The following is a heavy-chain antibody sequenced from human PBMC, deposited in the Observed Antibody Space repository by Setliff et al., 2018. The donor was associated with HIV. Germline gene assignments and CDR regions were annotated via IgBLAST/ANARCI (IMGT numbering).Heavy chain of an antibody. CDR1: GYSISSDYY. J-gene: IGHJ4*02. CDR2: IYHSRST. V-gene: IGHV4-38-2*02. CDR3: AREAPRDSYGLDY. Sequence: PSETLSLTCAVSGYSISSDYYCGWSRPPPGRGLEWIGSIYHSRSTNYNPSLKSRVTVSVATSKNKFSLKLSPVTAADTAVYYCAREAPRDSYGLDYWGQGTLVTVSS. D-gene: IGHD5-18*01.